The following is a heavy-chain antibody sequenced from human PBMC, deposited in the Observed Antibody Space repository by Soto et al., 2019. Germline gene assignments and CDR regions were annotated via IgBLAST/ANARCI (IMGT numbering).Heavy chain of an antibody. CDR3: ARVLSHLYRSGSLKVFDY. CDR2: IISVFGTA. CDR1: GGTFSSYA. J-gene: IGHJ4*02. V-gene: IGHV1-69*01. Sequence: QVQLVQSGAAVKKPGSSVKVSCKAPGGTFSSYAISWVRQAPGQGLEWMGGIISVFGTANYAQKFQGRLTITADESPSTAYMVLSSLISEGTAVYYCARVLSHLYRSGSLKVFDYRGQGTLVTVSS. D-gene: IGHD3-10*01.